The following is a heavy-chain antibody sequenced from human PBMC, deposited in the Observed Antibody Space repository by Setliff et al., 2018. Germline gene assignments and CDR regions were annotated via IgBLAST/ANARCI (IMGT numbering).Heavy chain of an antibody. J-gene: IGHJ4*02. CDR1: GDTLSASI. CDR3: RRLVRFCTRASCQRLSGGDF. V-gene: IGHV1-18*01. Sequence: ASVKVSCKTSGDTLSASIISWVRQAPGRGLEWVGWISGHNGNAYYAPSLQDRVTLTTDISTSTAFMEMRSLRSDDTAVYYCRRLVRFCTRASCQRLSGGDFWGQGTLVTVSS. CDR2: ISGHNGNA. D-gene: IGHD3-3*01.